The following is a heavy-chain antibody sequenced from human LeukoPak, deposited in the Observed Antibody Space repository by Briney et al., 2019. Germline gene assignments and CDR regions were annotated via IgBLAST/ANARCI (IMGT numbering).Heavy chain of an antibody. CDR3: ARTITMVRGVIISYGMDV. J-gene: IGHJ6*02. Sequence: GGSLRLSCAASGFTFSSYRMSWVRQAPGKGLEWVANIKQDGSEKYYVDSVKGRFTISRDNAKNSLYLQMNSLRAEDTAVYYCARTITMVRGVIISYGMDVWGQGTTVTVSS. CDR1: GFTFSSYR. CDR2: IKQDGSEK. V-gene: IGHV3-7*01. D-gene: IGHD3-10*01.